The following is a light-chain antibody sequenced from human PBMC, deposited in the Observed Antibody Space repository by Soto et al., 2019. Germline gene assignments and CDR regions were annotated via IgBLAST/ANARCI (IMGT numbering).Light chain of an antibody. CDR2: EAT. CDR3: CSYAGTSTG. J-gene: IGLJ2*01. CDR1: SSDVGSFNF. Sequence: QSALTQPASVSGSPGQSITISCTRTSSDVGSFNFFAWYQQHPGEAPKLIIYEATKRPSGVSNRFSGSKSGNTASLTISGLQADDEADYYCCSYAGTSTGFGGGTKLTVL. V-gene: IGLV2-23*01.